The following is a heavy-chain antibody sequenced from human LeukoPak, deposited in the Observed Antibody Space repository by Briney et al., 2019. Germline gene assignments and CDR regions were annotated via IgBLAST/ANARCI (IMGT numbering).Heavy chain of an antibody. CDR2: INPNSGGT. V-gene: IGHV1-2*02. J-gene: IGHJ1*01. D-gene: IGHD3-22*01. Sequence: ASVKVSCKASGYTFTSYYMHWVRQAPGQGLEWMGWINPNSGGTNYAQKFQGRVTMTRDTSISTAYMELSRLRSDDTAVYYCARNPYDSSGYVPHEYFQHWGQGTLVTVSS. CDR3: ARNPYDSSGYVPHEYFQH. CDR1: GYTFTSYY.